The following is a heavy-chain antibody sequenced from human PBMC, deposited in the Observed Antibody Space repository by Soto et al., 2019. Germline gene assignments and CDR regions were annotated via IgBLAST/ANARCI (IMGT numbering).Heavy chain of an antibody. CDR1: GDSVSGSVYW. CDR2: ILYSGGP. CDR3: ARLALGHPFDF. Sequence: PSETLSRTCSVSGDSVSGSVYWWGWVRQPPGKGLEFIGSILYSGGPDYNPSCKSRSTIYIDAPKNQFSLKLSSVTAADTAVYYCARLALGHPFDFWGQGTLVTVSS. J-gene: IGHJ4*02. V-gene: IGHV4-39*01.